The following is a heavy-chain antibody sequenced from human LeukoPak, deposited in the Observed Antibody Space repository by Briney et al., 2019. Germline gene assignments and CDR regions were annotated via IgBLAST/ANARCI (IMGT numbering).Heavy chain of an antibody. V-gene: IGHV5-51*01. D-gene: IGHD3-16*01. CDR1: GYSFTSYW. CDR2: IYPGDSDT. Sequence: GESLKISCKGSGYSFTSYWIGWVRQMPGKGLEWMGIIYPGDSDTRYSPSFQGQVTISADKSISTAYLQWSSLKASDTAMYYCARNGGSYYDYVWGSDYDYYGMDVWGQGTTVTVSS. J-gene: IGHJ6*02. CDR3: ARNGGSYYDYVWGSDYDYYGMDV.